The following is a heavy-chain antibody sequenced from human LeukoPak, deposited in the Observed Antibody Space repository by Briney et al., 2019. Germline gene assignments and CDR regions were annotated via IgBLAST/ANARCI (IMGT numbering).Heavy chain of an antibody. J-gene: IGHJ5*02. CDR1: GFTLSSYW. V-gene: IGHV3-7*01. Sequence: PGGSLRLSCAASGFTLSSYWMSWVRQAPGKGLEWVANIKQDGSEKYYVDSMKGRFTISRDNAKNSLYLQMNSLRAEDTAVYYCARVGRYYYDSSGYYHWGQGTLVTVSS. CDR2: IKQDGSEK. D-gene: IGHD3-22*01. CDR3: ARVGRYYYDSSGYYH.